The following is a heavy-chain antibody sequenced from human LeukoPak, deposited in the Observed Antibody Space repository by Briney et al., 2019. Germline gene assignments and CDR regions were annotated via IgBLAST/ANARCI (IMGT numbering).Heavy chain of an antibody. CDR3: ARDVAYSAFDY. CDR2: IRPDGSEG. D-gene: IGHD2-21*01. J-gene: IGHJ4*02. V-gene: IGHV3-7*01. Sequence: PGGSLRLSCTTSGITFSNSWMSWVRQAPGKGLECVATIRPDGSEGYYADSVRGRFTISRDNSKNSFYLQMSSLRAEDTGVFYCARDVAYSAFDYWGQGTLVTVSS. CDR1: GITFSNSW.